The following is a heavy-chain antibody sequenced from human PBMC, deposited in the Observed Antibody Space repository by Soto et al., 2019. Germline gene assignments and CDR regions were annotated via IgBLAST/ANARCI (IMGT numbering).Heavy chain of an antibody. Sequence: QVQLQESGPGLVKASETLSLTCTVSGGSIDTYYWSWIRQPPGKGLLWIGYIYYSGSTTYSPSRKGRVTISVDRSKNQFSLKLTSVTAADTAVYYCARLGGYYQSLDTWGQGTLVTVSP. J-gene: IGHJ5*02. CDR2: IYYSGST. CDR3: ARLGGYYQSLDT. V-gene: IGHV4-59*08. D-gene: IGHD3-22*01. CDR1: GGSIDTYY.